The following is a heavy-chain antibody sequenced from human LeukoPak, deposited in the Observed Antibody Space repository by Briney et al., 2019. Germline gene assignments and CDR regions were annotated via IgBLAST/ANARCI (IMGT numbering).Heavy chain of an antibody. Sequence: GGSLRLSCAASGFTFSSYWTTWVRQAPGKGLEWVATIKQDGSEKHYVDSVEGRFTISRDNAKNSLYLQMNSLRAEDTAVYYCAILYSDYWGQGTLVTVSS. CDR2: IKQDGSEK. CDR1: GFTFSSYW. D-gene: IGHD6-13*01. CDR3: AILYSDY. V-gene: IGHV3-7*01. J-gene: IGHJ4*02.